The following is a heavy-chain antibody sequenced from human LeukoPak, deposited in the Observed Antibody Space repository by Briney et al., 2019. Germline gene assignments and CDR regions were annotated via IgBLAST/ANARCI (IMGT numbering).Heavy chain of an antibody. D-gene: IGHD5-18*01. CDR3: ARGGYIYGGHNWFDP. J-gene: IGHJ5*02. CDR2: IYYSGST. V-gene: IGHV4-59*01. CDR1: GGSISSYY. Sequence: SETLSLTCTVSGGSISSYYWSWIRHPPGKGLEWIGYIYYSGSTNYNPSLKSRVTISVDTSKNQFSLKLSSVTAADTAVYYCARGGYIYGGHNWFDPWGQGTLVTVSS.